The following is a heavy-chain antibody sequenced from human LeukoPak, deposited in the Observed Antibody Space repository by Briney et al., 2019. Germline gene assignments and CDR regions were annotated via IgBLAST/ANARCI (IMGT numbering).Heavy chain of an antibody. V-gene: IGHV4-59*01. CDR1: GGSISSYY. J-gene: IGHJ6*03. CDR3: ARASIAARYYYYYYMDV. D-gene: IGHD6-6*01. Sequence: SETLSLTCTVSGGSISSYYWSWIRQPPGKGLEWIGYIYYSGSTNYNPSLKSRVTTSVDTSKNQFSLKLSSVTAADTAVYYCARASIAARYYYYYYMDVWGKGTTVTVSS. CDR2: IYYSGST.